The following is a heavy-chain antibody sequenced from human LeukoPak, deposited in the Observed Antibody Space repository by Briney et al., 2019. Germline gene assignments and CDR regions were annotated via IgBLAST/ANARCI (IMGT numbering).Heavy chain of an antibody. CDR3: ARDRLHYGEYEKTFDY. CDR1: GFTFDDYG. D-gene: IGHD4-17*01. V-gene: IGHV3-48*01. J-gene: IGHJ4*02. Sequence: PGGSLRLSCAASGFTFDDYGMSWVRQAPGKGLEWVSYISHSSRTIYYADSVKGRFTISRDNAKNSLYLQMNSLRAEDSAVYYCARDRLHYGEYEKTFDYWGQGTLVTVSS. CDR2: ISHSSRTI.